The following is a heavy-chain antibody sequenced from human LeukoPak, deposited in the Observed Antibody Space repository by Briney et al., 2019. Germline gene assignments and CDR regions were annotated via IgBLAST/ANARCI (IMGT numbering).Heavy chain of an antibody. D-gene: IGHD1-26*01. CDR1: GYTFSDFY. CDR3: GRVRLAAERAWEY. Sequence: GAAVKVSCKASGYTFSDFYIHWVRQAPGQGLEYVGWITPKCGDTYSPQRFHGRVTMTRDASISTASMELSGLRSDDTAVYFCGRVRLAAERAWEYWGQGTLVTVSS. V-gene: IGHV1-2*02. J-gene: IGHJ4*02. CDR2: ITPKCGDT.